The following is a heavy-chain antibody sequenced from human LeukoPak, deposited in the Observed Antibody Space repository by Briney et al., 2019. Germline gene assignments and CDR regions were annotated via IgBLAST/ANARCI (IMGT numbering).Heavy chain of an antibody. J-gene: IGHJ6*03. CDR3: ARDAPLWTLELLARYYYYYYMDV. CDR2: ISSSSSYI. V-gene: IGHV3-21*01. CDR1: GFTFSSYS. D-gene: IGHD1-7*01. Sequence: GGSLRLSCAATGFTFSSYSMNWVRQAPGKGLEWVSSISSSSSYIYYADSVKGRFTISRDNAKNSLYLQMNSLRAEDTAVYYCARDAPLWTLELLARYYYYYYMDVWGKGTTVTVSS.